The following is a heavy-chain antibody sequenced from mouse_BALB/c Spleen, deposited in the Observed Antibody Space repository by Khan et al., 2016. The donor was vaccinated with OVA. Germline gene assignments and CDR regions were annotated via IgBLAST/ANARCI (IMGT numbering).Heavy chain of an antibody. V-gene: IGHV9-3-1*01. CDR3: ARPPYFSYVMVY. J-gene: IGHJ4*01. CDR2: IHTYTGEP. CDR1: GYTFTNYG. D-gene: IGHD2-10*01. Sequence: QIQLVQSGPELKKPGETVKISCKASGYTFTNYGMNWVKQTPGQGLKWMGWIHTYTGEPTYVDDFKGRFAFSLETSASTAYLQINNLKNEDTATYFCARPPYFSYVMVYWGQGTSVTVSS.